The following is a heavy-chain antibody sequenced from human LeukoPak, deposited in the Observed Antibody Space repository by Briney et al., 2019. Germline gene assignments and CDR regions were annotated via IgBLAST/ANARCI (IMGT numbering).Heavy chain of an antibody. CDR2: VCGSGGST. D-gene: IGHD2-15*01. CDR1: GFTFSGYA. CDR3: AKGSGGSCFSPLDY. J-gene: IGHJ4*02. Sequence: PGGSLRLSCAASGFTFSGYAMSWVRQAPGKGPEWVSAVCGSGGSTYYADSVKGRFTISRDNSKNMLYLQMNSLRAEDTAVYYCAKGSGGSCFSPLDYWGRRTLVTVSS. V-gene: IGHV3-23*01.